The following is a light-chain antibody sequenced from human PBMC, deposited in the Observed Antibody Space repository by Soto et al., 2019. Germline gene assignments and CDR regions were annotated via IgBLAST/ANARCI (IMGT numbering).Light chain of an antibody. CDR3: QHYDTSDPLI. J-gene: IGKJ4*01. CDR2: GAS. CDR1: QSVSSN. Sequence: TQSHSSLSGSVGARIPTTCRASQSVSSNLAWYQQNPGQAPRLLIYGASSRATGIQDRFSGSGSGTDFTLTISSLEPEDFAVYYCQHYDTSDPLILGGGTNVEIK. V-gene: IGKV3-20*01.